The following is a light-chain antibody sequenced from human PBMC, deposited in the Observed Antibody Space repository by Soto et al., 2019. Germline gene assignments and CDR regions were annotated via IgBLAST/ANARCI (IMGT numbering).Light chain of an antibody. CDR2: GAS. CDR1: QSVSRN. J-gene: IGKJ1*01. Sequence: EIVMTQSPATLSVSPGERATLSCRASQSVSRNLAWYQQKPGQAPRLLIYGASTRATGIPARFSGSGSGTEVTLTISSLQSEDVAVYYCQQDNNWWTFGQGTKVE. CDR3: QQDNNWWT. V-gene: IGKV3-15*01.